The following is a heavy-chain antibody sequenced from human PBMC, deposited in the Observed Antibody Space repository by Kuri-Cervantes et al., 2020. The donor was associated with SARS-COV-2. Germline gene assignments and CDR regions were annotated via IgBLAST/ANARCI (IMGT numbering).Heavy chain of an antibody. Sequence: GESLKISCAASGFTFSSYGMHWVRQAPGKGLEWVAVIWYDGSNKYYADSVKGRFTISRDNSKNTLYLQMNSLRAEDTAVYYCARGGYHGSGSYSPYGMDVWGQGTTVTVSS. CDR3: ARGGYHGSGSYSPYGMDV. CDR1: GFTFSSYG. CDR2: IWYDGSNK. V-gene: IGHV3-33*01. D-gene: IGHD3-10*01. J-gene: IGHJ6*02.